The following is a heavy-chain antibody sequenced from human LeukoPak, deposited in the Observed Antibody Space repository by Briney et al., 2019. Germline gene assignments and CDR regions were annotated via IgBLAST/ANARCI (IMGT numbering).Heavy chain of an antibody. D-gene: IGHD2-2*01. Sequence: GGSWRLSCEASGLTFSSFAMSWVRRAPGKGREWVSAISGSGGSTYYADSVKGRYTISRDNSKNTLYLQMNSLRAEDTAVYYCAKVGGIVVVPAAIMGNNWFDPWGQGTLVTVSS. J-gene: IGHJ5*02. CDR1: GLTFSSFA. CDR2: ISGSGGST. CDR3: AKVGGIVVVPAAIMGNNWFDP. V-gene: IGHV3-23*01.